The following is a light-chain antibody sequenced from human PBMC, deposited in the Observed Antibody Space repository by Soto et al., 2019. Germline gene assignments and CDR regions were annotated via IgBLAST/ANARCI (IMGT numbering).Light chain of an antibody. CDR1: QSISSK. J-gene: IGKJ5*01. CDR2: GAS. V-gene: IGKV3-15*01. Sequence: EIVMTQSPATLSVSPGERATLSCRASQSISSKVGWYQQQHGQPPRLLINGASTRATGVPPRFSGSGSGTEFSLTISSLQSEDFAVYYYQQYNIWSSITFGRGTRLEIK. CDR3: QQYNIWSSIT.